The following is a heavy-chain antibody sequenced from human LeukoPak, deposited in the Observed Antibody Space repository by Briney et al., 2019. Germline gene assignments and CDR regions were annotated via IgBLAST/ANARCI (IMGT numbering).Heavy chain of an antibody. CDR3: AREGTQAAALDY. J-gene: IGHJ4*02. V-gene: IGHV3-64*02. CDR1: GFTFSTYA. D-gene: IGHD6-13*01. CDR2: ISSNGGST. Sequence: PGGSLRLSCAASGFTFSTYAMHWVRQAPGKGLECVSAISSNGGSTYYADSVKGRSTISRDNSKNTLYLQMGSLRAEDVAVYYCAREGTQAAALDYWGQGTLVTVSS.